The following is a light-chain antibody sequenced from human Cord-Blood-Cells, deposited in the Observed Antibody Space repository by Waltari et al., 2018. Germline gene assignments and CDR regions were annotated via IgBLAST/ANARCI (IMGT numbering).Light chain of an antibody. V-gene: IGKV3-20*01. CDR3: QQYGSSPWT. CDR2: GAS. CDR1: QSVSSIY. Sequence: EIALTQSPGTLSLSPGERATLSCRASQSVSSIYLAWYQQKPDQAPRLHIYGASSRATGIPDRFSGSGSGTDFTLTISRLEPEDFAVYYCQQYGSSPWTFGQGTKVEIK. J-gene: IGKJ1*01.